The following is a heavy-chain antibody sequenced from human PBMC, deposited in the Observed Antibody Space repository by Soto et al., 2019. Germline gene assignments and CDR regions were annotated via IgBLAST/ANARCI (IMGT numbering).Heavy chain of an antibody. CDR3: SRAVGGFTYGYPDY. J-gene: IGHJ4*02. V-gene: IGHV2-70*20. CDR2: IDWADDK. Sequence: XGPTLVNPTQSLTLTCTFSGFSLSTTGMCVSWVRQPPGKALEWLALIDWADDKYYSTSLKTRLTISKDTSKNQVVLTMTNVEPVDTATYFCSRAVGGFTYGYPDYWGQGNLVTVSS. D-gene: IGHD5-18*01. CDR1: GFSLSTTGMC.